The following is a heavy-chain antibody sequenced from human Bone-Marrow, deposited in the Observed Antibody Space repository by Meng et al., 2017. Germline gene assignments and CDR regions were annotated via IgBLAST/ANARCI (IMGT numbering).Heavy chain of an antibody. D-gene: IGHD6-19*01. Sequence: QPQLQESSPGLVTPSEALSLTCSVSGGSISTSGYYWGWIRQPPGKGLEWIGSIGHSGITYYTPSLKSRVTVSIDTSKSQFSLKLTSVTAADTAVYYCVRSSGWVRTGFDPWGQGTLVTVSS. J-gene: IGHJ5*02. V-gene: IGHV4-39*01. CDR3: VRSSGWVRTGFDP. CDR2: IGHSGIT. CDR1: GGSISTSGYY.